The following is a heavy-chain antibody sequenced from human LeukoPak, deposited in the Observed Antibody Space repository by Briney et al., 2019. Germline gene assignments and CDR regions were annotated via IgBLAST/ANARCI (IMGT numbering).Heavy chain of an antibody. D-gene: IGHD4-23*01. J-gene: IGHJ4*02. CDR1: GGSISSSSYY. CDR2: IYYSGST. CDR3: ARRVITYYFDY. V-gene: IGHV4-39*01. Sequence: SETLSLTCTVPGGSISSSSYYWGWIRQPPGKGLEWIGSIYYSGSTYYNPSLKSRVTISVDTSKNQFSLKLSSVTAADTAVYYCARRVITYYFDYWGQGTLVTVSS.